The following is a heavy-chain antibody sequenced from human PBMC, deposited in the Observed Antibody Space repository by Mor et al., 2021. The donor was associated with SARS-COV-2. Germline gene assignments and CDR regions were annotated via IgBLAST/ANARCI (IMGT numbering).Heavy chain of an antibody. CDR2: IYWNDDK. CDR3: ARLSRFRLVWFDP. D-gene: IGHD3-3*01. J-gene: IGHJ5*02. Sequence: APEWLGLIYWNDDKRYRSSLKNRLTVTKDTSKNHVVLTMTNMDPVDTGTYYCARLSRFRLVWFDPWGPGILVTVSS. V-gene: IGHV2-5*04.